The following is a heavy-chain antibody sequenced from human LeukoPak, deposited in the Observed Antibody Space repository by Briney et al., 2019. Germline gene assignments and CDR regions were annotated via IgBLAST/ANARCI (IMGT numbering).Heavy chain of an antibody. CDR1: GGSISSYY. CDR3: ARRRSNKVMTTVVSAPLYYYYMDV. Sequence: PSETLSLTCTVSGGSISSYYWSWIRQPPGKGLEWIGYIYYSGSTYYNPSLKSRVTISVDTSKNQFSLKLSSVTAADTAVYYCARRRSNKVMTTVVSAPLYYYYMDVWGKGTTVTVSS. CDR2: IYYSGST. J-gene: IGHJ6*03. D-gene: IGHD4-23*01. V-gene: IGHV4-59*04.